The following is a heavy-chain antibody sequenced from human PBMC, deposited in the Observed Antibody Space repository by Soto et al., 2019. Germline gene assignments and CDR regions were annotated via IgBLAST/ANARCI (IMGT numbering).Heavy chain of an antibody. D-gene: IGHD3-22*01. Sequence: PGGSLRLSCAASGFTFSSYAMSWVRQAPGKGLEWVSAISGSGGSTYYADSVKGRFTISRDNSKNTLYLQMNSLRAEDTAVYYCAKDRVTWYYDSSGYLIQDNWFDPWGQGTLVTVSS. J-gene: IGHJ5*02. CDR1: GFTFSSYA. CDR2: ISGSGGST. CDR3: AKDRVTWYYDSSGYLIQDNWFDP. V-gene: IGHV3-23*01.